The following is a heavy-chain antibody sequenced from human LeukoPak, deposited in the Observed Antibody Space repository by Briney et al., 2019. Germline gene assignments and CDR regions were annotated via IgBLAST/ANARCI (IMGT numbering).Heavy chain of an antibody. CDR1: GFTFSSYG. J-gene: IGHJ6*02. Sequence: GRSLRLSCAASGFTFSSYGMHWVRQAPGKGLEWVAVISYDGSNKYYADSVKGRFTISRDNSKNTLYLQMNSLRAEDTAVYYCAKLVMPSEDASRDIWFGELLAPGDYYYGMDVWGQGTTVTVSS. D-gene: IGHD3-10*01. CDR2: ISYDGSNK. V-gene: IGHV3-30*18. CDR3: AKLVMPSEDASRDIWFGELLAPGDYYYGMDV.